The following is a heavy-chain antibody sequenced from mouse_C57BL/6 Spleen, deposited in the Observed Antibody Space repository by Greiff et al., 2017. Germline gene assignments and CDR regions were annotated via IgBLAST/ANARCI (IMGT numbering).Heavy chain of an antibody. D-gene: IGHD3-2*02. Sequence: QVQLKQSGPELVKPGASVKISCKASGYAFSSSWMNWVKQRPGKGLEWIGRIYPGDGDTNYNGKFKGKATLTADKSSSTAYMQLSSLTSEDSAVYFCARRGTAQASIDYWGQGTTLTVSS. V-gene: IGHV1-82*01. CDR1: GYAFSSSW. CDR2: IYPGDGDT. CDR3: ARRGTAQASIDY. J-gene: IGHJ2*01.